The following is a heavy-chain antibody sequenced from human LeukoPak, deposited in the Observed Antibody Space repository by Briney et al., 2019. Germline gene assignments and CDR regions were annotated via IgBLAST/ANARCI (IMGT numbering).Heavy chain of an antibody. CDR2: INPNSSGT. J-gene: IGHJ4*02. D-gene: IGHD6-13*01. Sequence: ASVKVSCKASGYTFTGYYIHWVRQAPGQGLELMGRINPNSSGTNYAQKFQGRVTMTRDTSISTAYMVLSRLRSDDTAVYYCARGVDSSSLFYWGQGTLVTVSS. CDR3: ARGVDSSSLFY. CDR1: GYTFTGYY. V-gene: IGHV1-2*06.